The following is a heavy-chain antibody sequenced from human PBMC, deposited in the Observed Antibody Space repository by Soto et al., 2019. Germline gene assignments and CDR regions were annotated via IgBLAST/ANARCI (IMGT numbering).Heavy chain of an antibody. V-gene: IGHV1-46*03. CDR1: GYTFTSYY. CDR3: ARGGANSYEATRYFDR. D-gene: IGHD5-18*01. CDR2: INPSGGST. J-gene: IGHJ2*01. Sequence: QVQLVQSGAEVKKPGASVRVSCKASGYTFTSYYMHWVRQAPGQGLEWMGRINPSGGSTRYAQKFQGRVTMTRDTSTSTGYMELSRIRSEDTAVYYYARGGANSYEATRYFDRWGRGSLVTVSS.